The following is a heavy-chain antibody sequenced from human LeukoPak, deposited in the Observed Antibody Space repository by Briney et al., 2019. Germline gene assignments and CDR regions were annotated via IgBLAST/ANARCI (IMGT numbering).Heavy chain of an antibody. CDR2: IWYDGSNK. CDR3: ARDGEYCSSTSCSYLFDY. CDR1: GFTFSSYG. Sequence: PGRPLRLSCAASGFTFSSYGMHWARQAPGKGLEWVAVIWYDGSNKYYADSVKGRFTISRDNSKNTLYLQMNSLRAEDTAVYYCARDGEYCSSTSCSYLFDYWGQGTLVTVSS. D-gene: IGHD2-2*01. J-gene: IGHJ4*02. V-gene: IGHV3-33*01.